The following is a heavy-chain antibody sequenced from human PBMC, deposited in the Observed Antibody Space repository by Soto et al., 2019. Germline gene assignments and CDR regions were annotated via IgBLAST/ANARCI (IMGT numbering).Heavy chain of an antibody. J-gene: IGHJ5*02. CDR1: GFTFSSYS. CDR3: ARSQRSGMFDP. Sequence: AGSLRLSCAASGFTFSSYSMNWVRQAPGKGLEWVSYTSSSSSTIYYADSVKGRFTISRDNAKNSLYLQMNSLRAEDTAVYYCARSQRSGMFDPWGQGTLVTVSS. V-gene: IGHV3-48*01. CDR2: TSSSSSTI. D-gene: IGHD3-3*01.